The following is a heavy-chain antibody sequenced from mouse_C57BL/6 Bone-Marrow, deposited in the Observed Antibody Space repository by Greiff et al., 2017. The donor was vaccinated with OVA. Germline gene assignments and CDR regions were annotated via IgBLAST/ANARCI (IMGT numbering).Heavy chain of an antibody. Sequence: QVQLQQSGAELAKPGASVKLSCKASGYTFTSYWMHWVKQRPGQGLEWIGYINPSSGYTKYNQKFKDKATLTADKSSSPAYMQLSSLTYEDSAVYYCARGPRDRRLRRYFDYWGQGTTLTVSS. J-gene: IGHJ2*01. CDR2: INPSSGYT. V-gene: IGHV1-7*01. D-gene: IGHD1-1*01. CDR1: GYTFTSYW. CDR3: ARGPRDRRLRRYFDY.